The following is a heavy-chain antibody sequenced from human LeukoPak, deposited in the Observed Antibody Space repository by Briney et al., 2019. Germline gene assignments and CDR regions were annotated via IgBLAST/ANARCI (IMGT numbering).Heavy chain of an antibody. CDR3: VKGGDYYDSSGYYNVGDS. CDR2: ISGDGGST. CDR1: GFTFHEHV. Sequence: PGGSLRLSCAASGFTFHEHVMHWVRQDPGKGLESVSLISGDGGSTYYADSVKGRFTISRDNSKDSLYLQMNSLRTKDTALYYCVKGGDYYDSSGYYNVGDSWGQGTLVTVSS. V-gene: IGHV3-43*02. J-gene: IGHJ5*01. D-gene: IGHD3-22*01.